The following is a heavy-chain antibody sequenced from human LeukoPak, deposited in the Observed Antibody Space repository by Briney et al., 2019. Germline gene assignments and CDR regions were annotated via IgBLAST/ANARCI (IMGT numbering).Heavy chain of an antibody. CDR1: GGSFSGYY. D-gene: IGHD4-17*01. CDR2: ISYDGSNK. Sequence: LSLTCAVYGGSFSGYYWSWVRQAPGKGLEWVAQISYDGSNKYYADSVKGRFTISRDNSKNTLSLHMNSLRAEDTSLYYCAKDRAAGAVTTYDSWGQGTLVTVSS. V-gene: IGHV3-30-3*01. CDR3: AKDRAAGAVTTYDS. J-gene: IGHJ4*02.